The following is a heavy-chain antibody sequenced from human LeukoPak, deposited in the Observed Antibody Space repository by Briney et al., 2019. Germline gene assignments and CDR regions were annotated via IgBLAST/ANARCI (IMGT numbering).Heavy chain of an antibody. J-gene: IGHJ6*03. D-gene: IGHD2-2*02. CDR2: MNPNSGDI. Sequence: ASVKVSCKASGYTFTASYIHWVRLAPGQGLEWMGWMNPNSGDIHYAQKFQGRVTMTRDTSISTAYMDLSRLGSDDTAVYYCARSEDIVVVPAAIPQLPYYYYYMDVWGKGTTVTVSS. CDR1: GYTFTASY. CDR3: ARSEDIVVVPAAIPQLPYYYYYMDV. V-gene: IGHV1-2*02.